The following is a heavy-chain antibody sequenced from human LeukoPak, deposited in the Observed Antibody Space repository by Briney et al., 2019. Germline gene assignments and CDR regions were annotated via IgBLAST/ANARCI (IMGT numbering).Heavy chain of an antibody. V-gene: IGHV3-7*01. CDR2: IKEDGSIQ. Sequence: PGGSLRLSCVASGFTFSSYWVTWVRQAPGKGLEWLANIKEDGSIQYYLDSVRGRFTISRDNAKTSVYLQLNSLRADGTAVYYCARDVWTGVAVSDYWGQGTLVTVSS. CDR3: ARDVWTGVAVSDY. CDR1: GFTFSSYW. J-gene: IGHJ4*02. D-gene: IGHD6-19*01.